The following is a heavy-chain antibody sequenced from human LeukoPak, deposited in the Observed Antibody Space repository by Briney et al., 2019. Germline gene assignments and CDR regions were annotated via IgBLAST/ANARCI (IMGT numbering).Heavy chain of an antibody. Sequence: SVKVSCKASGGTFDNYAVNWVREAPGLGLEWMGRIIPMLGKTNSAQKFQDRVTFTADKSTGTAYMELTHLRPDDTAVYFCARGLFGGFAAAPFDHWGQGTLVTVSP. CDR2: IIPMLGKT. V-gene: IGHV1-69*04. J-gene: IGHJ4*02. D-gene: IGHD2-2*01. CDR3: ARGLFGGFAAAPFDH. CDR1: GGTFDNYA.